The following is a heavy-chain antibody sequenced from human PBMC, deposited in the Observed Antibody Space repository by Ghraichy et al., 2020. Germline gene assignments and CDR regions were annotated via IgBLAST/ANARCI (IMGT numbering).Heavy chain of an antibody. D-gene: IGHD2-8*01. V-gene: IGHV4-59*01. CDR2: IHNSGVT. Sequence: SETLSLTCTVSGDSISGYYWNWIRQPPGKGLVWIANIHNSGVTYYNPSLKSRVTTSIDTAKNLFSLKLSSVTAADTAVYYCAREKINGYNYFDFWGQGTLVTVSS. CDR1: GDSISGYY. J-gene: IGHJ4*02. CDR3: AREKINGYNYFDF.